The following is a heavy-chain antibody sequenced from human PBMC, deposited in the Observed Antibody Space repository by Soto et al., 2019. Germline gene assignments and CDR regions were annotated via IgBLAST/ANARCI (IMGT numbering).Heavy chain of an antibody. CDR1: GFSFIDTW. V-gene: IGHV3-15*01. J-gene: IGHJ5*01. Sequence: VQLVESGGGLVKPGGSLRLSCTASGFSFIDTWMTWVRQAPGKGLEWVGHIRSKTHGGTTEYAAPVKGRFTISRDDSETTLYLQMNGRKAEVTAVYYCTTDFLQTGTTFDFWGQGTLVTVSS. CDR2: IRSKTHGGTT. D-gene: IGHD1-1*01. CDR3: TTDFLQTGTTFDF.